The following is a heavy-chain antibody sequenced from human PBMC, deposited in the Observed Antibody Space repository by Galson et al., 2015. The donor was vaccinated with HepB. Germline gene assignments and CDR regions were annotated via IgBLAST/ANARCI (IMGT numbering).Heavy chain of an antibody. CDR2: ISYDGSNK. CDR1: GFTFSSYC. D-gene: IGHD2-2*01. CDR3: AKDLYFGRYCSSTSCDRDPYSYYGMDV. J-gene: IGHJ6*02. Sequence: SLRLSCAASGFTFSSYCMHWVRQAPGKGLEWVALISYDGSNKYYADSVKGRFTISRDNSKNTLYLQMNSLRAEDTAVYYCAKDLYFGRYCSSTSCDRDPYSYYGMDVWGQGTTVTVSS. V-gene: IGHV3-30*18.